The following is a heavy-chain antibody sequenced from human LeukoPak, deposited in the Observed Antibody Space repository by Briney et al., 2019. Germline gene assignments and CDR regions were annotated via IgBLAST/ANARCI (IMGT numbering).Heavy chain of an antibody. D-gene: IGHD2-2*01. CDR1: GYTFTDYY. V-gene: IGHV1-69*06. CDR2: IMPISGTA. Sequence: SVKVSCKASGYTFTDYYIHWVRQAPGQGLEWMGGIMPISGTANYAQKFQGRVTITADKPTNTAYMELSSLRSEDTAVYYCASGRTDIVVVPATLRNYYFDYWGQGTLVTVSS. J-gene: IGHJ4*02. CDR3: ASGRTDIVVVPATLRNYYFDY.